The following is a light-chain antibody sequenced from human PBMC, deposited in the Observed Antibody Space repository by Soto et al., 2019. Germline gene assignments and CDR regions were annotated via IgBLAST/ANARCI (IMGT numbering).Light chain of an antibody. V-gene: IGKV3D-15*01. CDR3: QQCSEWPPEPT. Sequence: EIVMTQSPATRSVSPGDRGTLSCRASQSVRSNLAWYQQKAGRAPRLVIYAASIRATGIPARFSGGGVGTDFTLTISSLQSEDFALYFCQQCSEWPPEPTCGGGPKVEIK. CDR2: AAS. CDR1: QSVRSN. J-gene: IGKJ4*02.